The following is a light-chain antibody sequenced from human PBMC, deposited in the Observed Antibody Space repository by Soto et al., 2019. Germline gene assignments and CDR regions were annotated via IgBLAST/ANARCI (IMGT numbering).Light chain of an antibody. V-gene: IGKV1-39*01. CDR2: GAS. Sequence: DIQMTQSPSSLSASVGDRVTLTCRASETVVDYLNWYQQRPGTAPKLLIYGASTLQRGVTSRFSGSGSGTYFTLAINSLQPEDFATYYCQQTYTTPYTFGQGTELEIK. J-gene: IGKJ2*01. CDR1: ETVVDY. CDR3: QQTYTTPYT.